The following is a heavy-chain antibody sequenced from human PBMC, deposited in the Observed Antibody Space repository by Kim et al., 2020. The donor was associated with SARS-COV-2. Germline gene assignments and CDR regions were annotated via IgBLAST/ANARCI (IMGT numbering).Heavy chain of an antibody. CDR1: GLTFSSYA. CDR2: ISGSGGST. CDR3: ARFNKDRITIFGVGRFDY. Sequence: GGSLRLSCAASGLTFSSYAMSWVRQAPGKGLEWVSAISGSGGSTYYADSVKGRFTISRDNSKNTLYLQMNSLRAEDTAVYYCARFNKDRITIFGVGRFDYWGQGTLVTVSS. J-gene: IGHJ4*02. D-gene: IGHD3-3*01. V-gene: IGHV3-23*01.